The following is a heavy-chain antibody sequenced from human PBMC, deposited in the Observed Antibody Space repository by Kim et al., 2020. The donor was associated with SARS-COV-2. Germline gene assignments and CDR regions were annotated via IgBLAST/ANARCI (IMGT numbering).Heavy chain of an antibody. V-gene: IGHV4-34*01. D-gene: IGHD2-2*01. J-gene: IGHJ6*03. CDR2: INHSGGT. CDR3: ARGHTVVVPAPILGLGPIYYYYKMDF. Sequence: SETLSLTCAVYGGSLSGYSWNWIRQPPGKGLEWIGEINHSGGTNYSPSLKSRVTMSIDTSKNQFSLGLSSVTAADTAVYYCARGHTVVVPAPILGLGPIYYYYKMDFWGRGTTVTVSS. CDR1: GGSLSGYS.